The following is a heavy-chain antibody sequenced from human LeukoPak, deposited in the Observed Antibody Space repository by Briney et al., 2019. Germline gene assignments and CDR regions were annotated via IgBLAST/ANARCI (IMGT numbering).Heavy chain of an antibody. D-gene: IGHD4-17*01. CDR1: GFSFSSYS. Sequence: GGSLRLSCAASGFSFSSYSMNWVRQAPGKGLEWVSSISSSSTYIYYADSVKGRFTISRDNAKNSLYLQMKSLRAEDTAVYCCARAYGVYNWSDPWGQGTLVTVSS. CDR3: ARAYGVYNWSDP. J-gene: IGHJ5*02. CDR2: ISSSSTYI. V-gene: IGHV3-21*01.